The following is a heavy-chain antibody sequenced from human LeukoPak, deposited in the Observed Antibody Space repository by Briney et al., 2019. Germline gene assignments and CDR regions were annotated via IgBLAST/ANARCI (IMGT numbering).Heavy chain of an antibody. CDR3: ARHLSSKVGTYHFDY. CDR2: IYPGDSDT. CDR1: GYSFTSYW. Sequence: PGESLKISCKGSGYSFTSYWIGWVRQMPGKGLEWMGIIYPGDSDTRYSPSFQGQVTISADKSISTAYLQLSSLKASDTAIYYCARHLSSKVGTYHFDYWGQGTPVTVSS. D-gene: IGHD1-26*01. V-gene: IGHV5-51*01. J-gene: IGHJ4*02.